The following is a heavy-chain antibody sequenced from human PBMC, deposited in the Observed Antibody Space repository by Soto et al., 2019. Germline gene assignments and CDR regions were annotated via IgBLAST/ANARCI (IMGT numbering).Heavy chain of an antibody. CDR3: VRDPPRTDC. J-gene: IGHJ4*02. CDR2: LSAYNGNR. Sequence: QVQLVQSGAEVKKPGASVKVSCKASGYDFSSYGIIWVRQAPGLGLEWMGWLSAYNGNRDYAEEFQGSVTMTSDTSRTTGYVELRSLRSDDTAVYYCVRDPPRTDCWGQGTLVNVSS. CDR1: GYDFSSYG. V-gene: IGHV1-18*04.